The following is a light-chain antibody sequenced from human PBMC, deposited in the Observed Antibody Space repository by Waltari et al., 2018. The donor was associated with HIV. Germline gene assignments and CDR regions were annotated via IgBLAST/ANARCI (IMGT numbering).Light chain of an antibody. Sequence: QSALTQPPSASGSPGQSVTLPCTGSNSDIGSYDYVPWYQLHPGKAPKLVISEVTKRPSGVSDRFSGSKSANTAFLTVSGLQAEDEADYYCSSFADRDGFYVLFGGGTRLTVL. CDR3: SSFADRDGFYVL. V-gene: IGLV2-8*01. CDR1: NSDIGSYDY. CDR2: EVT. J-gene: IGLJ2*01.